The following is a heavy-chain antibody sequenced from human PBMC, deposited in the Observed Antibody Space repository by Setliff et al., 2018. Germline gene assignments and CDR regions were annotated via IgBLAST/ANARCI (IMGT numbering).Heavy chain of an antibody. Sequence: SETLSLTCTVSGGSSSSYYWSWIRQPPGKGLEWLGYIYTSGSTNYNPSLKSRVTISGDTSQNQFSLKLSSVTAADTAAYYCASHPRVTIFGVVAFDHWGQGTLVTVSS. V-gene: IGHV4-4*08. CDR2: IYTSGST. CDR1: GGSSSSYY. CDR3: ASHPRVTIFGVVAFDH. J-gene: IGHJ4*01. D-gene: IGHD3-3*01.